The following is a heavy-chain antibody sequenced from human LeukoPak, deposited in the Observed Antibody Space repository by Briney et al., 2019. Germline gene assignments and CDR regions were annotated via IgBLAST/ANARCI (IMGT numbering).Heavy chain of an antibody. CDR1: SYTFPNYA. J-gene: IGHJ3*02. CDR2: ISTYNGNT. D-gene: IGHD3-22*01. CDR3: AREANYDDTPDAFDI. V-gene: IGHV1-18*01. Sequence: ASVTVSCKASSYTFPNYAISWVRQAPGQGLEWMGWISTYNGNTNYAQKFQGRVTMTRDPSTSTAYMELRSLRSDDTAVYYCAREANYDDTPDAFDIWGQGTMVTVSS.